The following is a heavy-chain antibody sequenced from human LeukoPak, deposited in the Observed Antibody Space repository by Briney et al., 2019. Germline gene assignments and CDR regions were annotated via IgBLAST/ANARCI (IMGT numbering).Heavy chain of an antibody. CDR1: GYTFTSYD. Sequence: GASVKVSCKASGYTFTSYDINWVRQATGQGLEWMGWMNPNSGNTGYAQKFQGRVTITRNTSISTAYMELSSLRSEDTAVYYCARGPDTYYYDSSGYYYLDYWGQGTLVTVSS. J-gene: IGHJ4*02. CDR2: MNPNSGNT. CDR3: ARGPDTYYYDSSGYYYLDY. V-gene: IGHV1-8*03. D-gene: IGHD3-22*01.